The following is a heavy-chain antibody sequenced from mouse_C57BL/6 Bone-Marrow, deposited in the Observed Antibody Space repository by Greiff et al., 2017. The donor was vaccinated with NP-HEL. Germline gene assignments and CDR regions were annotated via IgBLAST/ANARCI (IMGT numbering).Heavy chain of an antibody. D-gene: IGHD2-4*01. Sequence: EVQGVESGGDLVKPGGSLKLSCAASGFTFSSYGMSWVRQTPDKRLEWVATISSGGSYTYYPDSVKGRFTISRDNAKNTLYLQMSSLKSEDTAMYYCARQGGLRRSWFAYWGQGTLVTVSA. CDR2: ISSGGSYT. CDR3: ARQGGLRRSWFAY. V-gene: IGHV5-6*01. J-gene: IGHJ3*01. CDR1: GFTFSSYG.